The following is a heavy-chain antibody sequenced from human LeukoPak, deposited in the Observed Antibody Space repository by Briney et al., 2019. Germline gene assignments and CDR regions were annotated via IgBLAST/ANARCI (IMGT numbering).Heavy chain of an antibody. D-gene: IGHD6-6*01. V-gene: IGHV3-21*03. CDR2: ISSSSRDI. CDR1: GFTFSSQS. Sequence: TGGSLRLSCAASGFTFSSQSMDCVRQAPGGGLEWVSSISSSSRDIYYADSVKGRFTISRDNAKNSLYLQVNSLRVEDTAVYYCAAAEYSSSSGGYWGQGTLVTVSS. CDR3: AAAEYSSSSGGY. J-gene: IGHJ4*02.